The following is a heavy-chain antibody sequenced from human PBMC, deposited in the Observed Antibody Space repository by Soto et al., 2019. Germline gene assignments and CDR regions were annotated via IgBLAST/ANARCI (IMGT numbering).Heavy chain of an antibody. D-gene: IGHD3-3*01. Sequence: GGSLRLSCTASGFTFSHHLMHWVRQAPGKGLIWVSRIHVGGSFTDYADSVKGRFTISRDDAKNTLILQMNNLRAEDTAVYYCVRGTSAWSGKDYWGQGTLVTVSS. CDR2: IHVGGSFT. J-gene: IGHJ4*02. CDR3: VRGTSAWSGKDY. V-gene: IGHV3-74*01. CDR1: GFTFSHHL.